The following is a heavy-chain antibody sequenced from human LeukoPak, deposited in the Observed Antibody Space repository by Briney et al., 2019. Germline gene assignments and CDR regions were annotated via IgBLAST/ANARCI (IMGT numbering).Heavy chain of an antibody. CDR3: ARGVLRIAARPSRYFDY. CDR2: IWYDGSNK. J-gene: IGHJ4*02. CDR1: GFTFSSYG. V-gene: IGHV3-33*01. Sequence: PGGSLRLSCAASGFTFSSYGMHWVRQAPGKGLEWVAVIWYDGSNKYYADSVKGRFTISRDNSKNTLYLQMNSLRAEDTAVYYCARGVLRIAARPSRYFDYWGQGTLVTVSS. D-gene: IGHD6-6*01.